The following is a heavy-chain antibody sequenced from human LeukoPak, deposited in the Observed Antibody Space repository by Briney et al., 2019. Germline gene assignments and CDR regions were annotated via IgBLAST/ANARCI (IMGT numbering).Heavy chain of an antibody. J-gene: IGHJ4*02. CDR1: GFTFNNYN. D-gene: IGHD3-10*01. Sequence: GGSLRLSCATSGFTFNNYNMNWVRQAPGRALEWVSGISWNSGSIGYADSVKGRFTISRDNAKNSLYLQMNSLRAEDTALYYCAKRHYGSGYFDYWGQGTLVTVSS. CDR3: AKRHYGSGYFDY. V-gene: IGHV3-9*01. CDR2: ISWNSGSI.